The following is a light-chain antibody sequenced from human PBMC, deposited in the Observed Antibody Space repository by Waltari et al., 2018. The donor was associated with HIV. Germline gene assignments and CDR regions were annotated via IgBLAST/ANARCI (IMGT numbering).Light chain of an antibody. V-gene: IGLV1-36*01. CDR2: FDD. CDR3: AAWDDSLNGYV. Sequence: QSVLTQPPSVSEAPRQRVTISSPGSSPHVGYNWVNWYQQLPGKAPKLLIYFDDLLSSGVSDRFSGSKSGTSASLAISGLQSEDEGDYYCAAWDDSLNGYVFGTGTKVTVL. CDR1: SPHVGYNW. J-gene: IGLJ1*01.